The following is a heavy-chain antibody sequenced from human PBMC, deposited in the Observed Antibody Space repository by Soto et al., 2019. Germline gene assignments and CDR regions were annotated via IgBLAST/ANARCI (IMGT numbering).Heavy chain of an antibody. CDR1: GGSISSSFY. D-gene: IGHD6-13*01. CDR2: IYATGNT. CDR3: RSSSRYSTDV. Sequence: QLQLQESGPGLVKPSETLSLSCTVSGGSISSSFYWGWIRQPPGKGLEWIGSIYATGNTYYNPSLKGRVTISADTSKNQFSLNLISLTAADTAVYYCRSSSRYSTDVWGQGATVTVSS. V-gene: IGHV4-39*01. J-gene: IGHJ6*02.